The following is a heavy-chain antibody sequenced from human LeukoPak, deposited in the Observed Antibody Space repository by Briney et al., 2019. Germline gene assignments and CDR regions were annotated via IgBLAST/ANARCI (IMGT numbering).Heavy chain of an antibody. CDR1: GFTFSSYA. CDR3: ARALTGYLALDYYYYGMDV. CDR2: IGTAGDT. Sequence: GGSLRLPCAASGFTFSSYAMSWVRQAPGKGLEWVSAIGTAGDTYYPGSVKGRFTISRENAKNSLYLQMNSLRAGDTAVYYCARALTGYLALDYYYYGMDVWGQGTTVTVSS. J-gene: IGHJ6*02. D-gene: IGHD3-9*01. V-gene: IGHV3-13*01.